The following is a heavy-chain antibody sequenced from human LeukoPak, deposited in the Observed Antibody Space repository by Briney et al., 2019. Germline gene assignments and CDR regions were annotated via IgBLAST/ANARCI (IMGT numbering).Heavy chain of an antibody. CDR2: IIPILGIA. V-gene: IGHV1-69*04. Sequence: SVKVSCKASGGTFSSYAISWVRQAPGQGLEWMGRIIPILGIANYAQKFQGRVTITADKSTSTAYMELSSLRSEDTAVYYCARSPTSGSYSNWFDPWGQGTLVTVPS. D-gene: IGHD1-26*01. CDR3: ARSPTSGSYSNWFDP. CDR1: GGTFSSYA. J-gene: IGHJ5*02.